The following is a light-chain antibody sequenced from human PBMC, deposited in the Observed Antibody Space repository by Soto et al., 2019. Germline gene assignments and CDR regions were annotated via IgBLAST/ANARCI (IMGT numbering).Light chain of an antibody. CDR2: DAS. CDR1: QSVLYSANNRNY. CDR3: QQYESLPLT. J-gene: IGKJ5*01. V-gene: IGKV4-1*01. Sequence: DIVMTQSPDSLAVSLGERATINCKSSQSVLYSANNRNYLGWYQQKPGQPPKLLIYDASDLETGVPSRFSGSGSGTGFTFTISSLQPEDFATYYCQQYESLPLTFGQGTRLEI.